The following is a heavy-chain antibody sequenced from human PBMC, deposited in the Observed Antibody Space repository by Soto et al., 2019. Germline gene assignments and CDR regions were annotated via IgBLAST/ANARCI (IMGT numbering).Heavy chain of an antibody. CDR3: ARDNGRGSSTSYFFDY. J-gene: IGHJ4*02. CDR1: GFTLTNYN. Sequence: GSLSLSCVASGFTLTNYNMNWVRQAPGKGLEWVSFISSSNSDIYYADSVKGRFTISIDNAKNSLYLQMNSLRAEDTAIYYCARDNGRGSSTSYFFDYWGQGTLVTVSS. D-gene: IGHD2-8*01. CDR2: ISSSNSDI. V-gene: IGHV3-21*01.